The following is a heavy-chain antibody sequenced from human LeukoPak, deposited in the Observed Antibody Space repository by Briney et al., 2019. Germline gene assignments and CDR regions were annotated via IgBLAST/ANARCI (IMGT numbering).Heavy chain of an antibody. CDR1: GGSISSSSYY. D-gene: IGHD3-22*01. V-gene: IGHV4-39*01. CDR2: IYYSGST. Sequence: PSETLSLTCTVSGGSISSSSYYWGWLRQPPGKGLEWIGSIYYSGSTYYNPSLKSRVTISVDTSKNQFSLKLSSVTAADTAVYYCARGAYYDSSGYDHWGQGTLVTVSS. J-gene: IGHJ5*02. CDR3: ARGAYYDSSGYDH.